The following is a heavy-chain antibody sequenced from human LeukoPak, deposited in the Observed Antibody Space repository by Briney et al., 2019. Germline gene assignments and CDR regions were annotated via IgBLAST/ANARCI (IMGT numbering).Heavy chain of an antibody. CDR2: INHSGST. CDR1: GGSFSGYY. D-gene: IGHD3-10*01. J-gene: IGHJ4*02. V-gene: IGHV4-34*01. Sequence: SETLSLTCAVYGGSFSGYYWSWIRQPPGKGLEWIGEINHSGSTNYNPSLKSRVTISVDTSKNQFSLKLSSVTAADTAVYYCARDLPTLYCGSGSYYPGWGQGTLVTVSS. CDR3: ARDLPTLYCGSGSYYPG.